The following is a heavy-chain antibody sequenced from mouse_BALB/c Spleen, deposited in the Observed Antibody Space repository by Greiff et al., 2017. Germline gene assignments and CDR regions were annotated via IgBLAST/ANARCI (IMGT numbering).Heavy chain of an antibody. CDR2: IYPGNSDT. J-gene: IGHJ4*01. D-gene: IGHD2-1*01. CDR1: GYTFTSYW. CDR3: TLYYGNYELTAMDY. Sequence: EVQLQQSGTVLARPGASVKMSCKASGYTFTSYWMHWVKQRPGQGLEWIGAIYPGNSDTSYNQKFKGKAKLTAVTSTSTAYMELSSLTNEDSAVYYCTLYYGNYELTAMDYWGQGTSVTVSS. V-gene: IGHV1-5*01.